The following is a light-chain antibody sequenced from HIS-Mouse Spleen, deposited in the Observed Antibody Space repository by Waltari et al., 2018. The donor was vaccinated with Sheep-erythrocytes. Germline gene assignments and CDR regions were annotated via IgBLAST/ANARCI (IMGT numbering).Light chain of an antibody. J-gene: IGLJ1*01. CDR2: DVS. V-gene: IGLV2-11*01. CDR1: STDLGSYNY. Sequence: QSALTQPRSVSGSPGQSVTISCTGTSTDLGSYNYVSWYQQHPGKAPKLMIYDVSKRPSGFPCRLSGSQSGNTASLTISGIQAEDEADYYCCSYAGSYNHVFATGTKVTVL. CDR3: CSYAGSYNHV.